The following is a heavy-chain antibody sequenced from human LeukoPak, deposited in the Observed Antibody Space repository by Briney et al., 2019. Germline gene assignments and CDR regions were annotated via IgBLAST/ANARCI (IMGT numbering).Heavy chain of an antibody. CDR1: GDSISSYY. J-gene: IGHJ4*02. CDR3: ARALYSSSWYYFDY. D-gene: IGHD6-13*01. V-gene: IGHV4-59*08. CDR2: IYYTGNT. Sequence: SETLSLTCTVSGDSISSYYWTWIRRPPGKGLEWIGYIYYTGNTNYNPSLKSRVTISVDTSKNHFSLKLSAVTAADTAVYYCARALYSSSWYYFDYWGQGTLVTVSS.